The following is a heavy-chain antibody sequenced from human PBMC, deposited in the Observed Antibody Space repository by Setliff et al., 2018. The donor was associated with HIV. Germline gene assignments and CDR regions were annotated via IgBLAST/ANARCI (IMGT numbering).Heavy chain of an antibody. Sequence: SETLSLTCAVYGGSFSGHYWSWIRQPPGKGLEWIGEINHSGSTNYNPSLKSRVTISVDTSKNQFSLKLSSVTAADTAVYYCTRAEQQLPYYYYYYGMDVWGQGTTVTVSS. CDR3: TRAEQQLPYYYYYYGMDV. CDR1: GGSFSGHY. J-gene: IGHJ6*02. D-gene: IGHD6-13*01. CDR2: INHSGST. V-gene: IGHV4-34*01.